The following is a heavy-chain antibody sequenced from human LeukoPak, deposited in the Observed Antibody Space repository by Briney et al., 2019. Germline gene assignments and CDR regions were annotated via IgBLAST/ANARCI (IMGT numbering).Heavy chain of an antibody. D-gene: IGHD2-15*01. CDR2: IIPILGIA. CDR1: GGTFSSYA. CDR3: ARSEIYCSGGNCYDRRYYYYYGMDV. Sequence: ASVKVSCKASGGTFSSYAISWVRQAPGQGLEWMGRIIPILGIANYAQKFQGRVTITADKSTSTAYMELSSLRSEDTAVYYCARSEIYCSGGNCYDRRYYYYYGMDVWGQGTTVTVSS. J-gene: IGHJ6*02. V-gene: IGHV1-69*04.